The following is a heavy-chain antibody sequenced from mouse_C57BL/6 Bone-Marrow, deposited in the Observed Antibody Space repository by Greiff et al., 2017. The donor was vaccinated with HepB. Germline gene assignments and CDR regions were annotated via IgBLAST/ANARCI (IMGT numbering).Heavy chain of an antibody. Sequence: VQLQQSGPGLVQPSQSLSITCTVSGFSLTSYGVHWVRQSPGKGLEWLGVIWSGGSTDYNAAFISRLSISKDNSKSQVFFKMNSLQADDTAIYYCARSSYDYDEAWFAYWGQGTLVTVSA. D-gene: IGHD2-4*01. V-gene: IGHV2-2*01. CDR1: GFSLTSYG. CDR3: ARSSYDYDEAWFAY. J-gene: IGHJ3*01. CDR2: IWSGGST.